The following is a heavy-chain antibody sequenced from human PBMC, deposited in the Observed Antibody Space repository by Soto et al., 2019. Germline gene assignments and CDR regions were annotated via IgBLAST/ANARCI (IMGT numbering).Heavy chain of an antibody. D-gene: IGHD3-3*01. CDR3: ARGPRESGEWLLFDS. V-gene: IGHV1-8*01. CDR2: MNPDNGNT. J-gene: IGHJ5*01. Sequence: GXSVKVSCKASVYTFSAYEINWVRRAAGQGLEWMGRMNPDNGNTGYAQKFQDRVTMTRNTSISTAYMELSSLRSDDTAVYYCARGPRESGEWLLFDSWGQGALVTVSS. CDR1: VYTFSAYE.